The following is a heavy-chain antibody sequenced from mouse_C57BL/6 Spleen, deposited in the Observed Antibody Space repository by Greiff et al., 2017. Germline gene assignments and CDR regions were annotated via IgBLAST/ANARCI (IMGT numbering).Heavy chain of an antibody. D-gene: IGHD2-3*01. CDR2: IDPSDSYT. Sequence: VQLQQPGAELVRPGTSVKLSCKASGYTFTSYWMHWVKQRPGQGLEWIGVIDPSDSYTNYNQKFKGKATLTVDTSSSTAYMQLSSLTSEDSAVYYCAREDGYYFDYWGQGTTLTVSS. J-gene: IGHJ2*01. V-gene: IGHV1-59*01. CDR3: AREDGYYFDY. CDR1: GYTFTSYW.